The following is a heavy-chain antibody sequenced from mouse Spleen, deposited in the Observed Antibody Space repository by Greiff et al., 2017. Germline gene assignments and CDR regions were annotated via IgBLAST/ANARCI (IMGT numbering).Heavy chain of an antibody. Sequence: QVQLQQSGPGLVQPSQSLSITCTVSGFSLTSYGVHWVRQSPGKGLEWLGVIWRGGSTDYNAAFMSRLSITKDNSKSQVFFKMNSLQADDTAIYYCANSLYYGSSYGYFDVWGAGTTVTVSS. CDR1: GFSLTSYG. J-gene: IGHJ1*01. CDR3: ANSLYYGSSYGYFDV. CDR2: IWRGGST. V-gene: IGHV2-5*01. D-gene: IGHD1-1*01.